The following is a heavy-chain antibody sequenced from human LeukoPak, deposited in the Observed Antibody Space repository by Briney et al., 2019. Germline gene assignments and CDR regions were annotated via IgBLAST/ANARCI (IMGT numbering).Heavy chain of an antibody. D-gene: IGHD2-2*01. J-gene: IGHJ4*02. CDR1: GGSIRGSTYY. CDR2: IYYSGST. Sequence: SETLSLTCTVSGGSIRGSTYYWGWIRQPPGKGLEWIGSIYYSGSTYYNPSLKSRVTISVDTSKNQFSLKLSSVTAADTAIYFCARSSQVIPAARFDYWGQGTPVTVSS. CDR3: ARSSQVIPAARFDY. V-gene: IGHV4-39*01.